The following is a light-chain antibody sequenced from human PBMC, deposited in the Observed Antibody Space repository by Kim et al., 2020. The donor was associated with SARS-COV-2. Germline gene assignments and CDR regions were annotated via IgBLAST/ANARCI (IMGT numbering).Light chain of an antibody. V-gene: IGLV2-11*01. CDR2: DVI. CDR1: SSGVGGYNY. J-gene: IGLJ2*01. CDR3: CSYAGSYTYVI. Sequence: QSVTISCTGTSSGVGGYNYVSWYQQHPGKAPKHMIYDVIKRPSGVPDRFSGSKSGNTASLTISGLQAEDEADYYCCSYAGSYTYVIFGGGTQLTVL.